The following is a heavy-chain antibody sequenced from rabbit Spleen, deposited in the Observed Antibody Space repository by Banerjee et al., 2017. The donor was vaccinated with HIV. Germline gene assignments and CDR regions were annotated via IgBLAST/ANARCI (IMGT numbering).Heavy chain of an antibody. CDR3: ARDAGTSFSPYGMDL. Sequence: QSLEESGGGLVKPGASLTLTCKASGFSFNSDYDMCWVRQAPGKGLEWVACAYAGSSGRTYSATWAKGRFTVSKTSSTTVTLQMTILTAADTATYFCARDAGTSFSPYGMDLWGPGTLVTVS. J-gene: IGHJ6*01. CDR2: AYAGSSGRT. V-gene: IGHV1S40*01. D-gene: IGHD8-1*01. CDR1: GFSFNSDYD.